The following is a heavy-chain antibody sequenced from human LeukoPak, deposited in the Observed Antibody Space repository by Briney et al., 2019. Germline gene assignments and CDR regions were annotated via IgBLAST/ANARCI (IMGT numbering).Heavy chain of an antibody. CDR1: GFTFSSYA. Sequence: GGSLRLSCAASGFTFSSYAMHWVRQAPGKGLEWVAVISYDGSNKYYADSVKGRFTISRDNSKNTLYLQMNSLRAEDTAVYYCARDAPGSGPFWFDPWGQGTLVTVSS. V-gene: IGHV3-30-3*01. D-gene: IGHD1-14*01. CDR2: ISYDGSNK. CDR3: ARDAPGSGPFWFDP. J-gene: IGHJ5*02.